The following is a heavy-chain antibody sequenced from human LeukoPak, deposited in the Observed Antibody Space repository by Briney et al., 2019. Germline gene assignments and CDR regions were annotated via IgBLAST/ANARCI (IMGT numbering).Heavy chain of an antibody. CDR1: ASSFSNYE. J-gene: IGHJ2*01. Sequence: GGSLRLSCIGSASSFSNYEINWVRQAPGKGLEWVSSISSSSSYIYYADSVKGRFTISRDNAKNSLYLQMSSLRAEDTAVYYCARDKSRDGYNSDWYFDLWGRGTLVTVSS. CDR2: ISSSSSYI. V-gene: IGHV3-21*01. CDR3: ARDKSRDGYNSDWYFDL. D-gene: IGHD5-24*01.